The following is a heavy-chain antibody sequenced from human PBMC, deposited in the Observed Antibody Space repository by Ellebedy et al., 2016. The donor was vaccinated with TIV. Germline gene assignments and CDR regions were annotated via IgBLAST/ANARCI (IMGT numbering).Heavy chain of an antibody. J-gene: IGHJ4*02. CDR1: GFTVGNNY. CDR2: IPGNSYDI. V-gene: IGHV3-48*02. D-gene: IGHD3-10*01. CDR3: ARVVVGVTGADY. Sequence: GESLKISXAASGFTVGNNYMMWVRQAPGQGLEWVSHIPGNSYDIVYADSVKGRFTVSRDNAGNSLFLQMNSLRDEDTAVYYCARVVVGVTGADYWGQGTLVTVSS.